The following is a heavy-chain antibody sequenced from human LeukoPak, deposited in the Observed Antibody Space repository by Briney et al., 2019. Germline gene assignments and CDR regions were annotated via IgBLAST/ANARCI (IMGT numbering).Heavy chain of an antibody. D-gene: IGHD2-8*01. CDR2: IVVGSGNT. CDR3: AAFPNCTNGVCFDY. V-gene: IGHV1-58*02. CDR1: GFTFTSSA. Sequence: SVKVSCKASGFTFTSSAMQWVRQARGQRLEWIGWIVVGSGNTNYAQKFQERVTITRDMSTSTAYMELSSLRSEDTAVYYCAAFPNCTNGVCFDYWGQGTLVTVSS. J-gene: IGHJ4*02.